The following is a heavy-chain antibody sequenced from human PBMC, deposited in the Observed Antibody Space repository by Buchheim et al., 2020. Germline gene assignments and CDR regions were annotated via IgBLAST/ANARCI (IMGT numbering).Heavy chain of an antibody. J-gene: IGHJ3*02. Sequence: QVQLVESGGGVVQPGRSLRLSCAASGFTFSSYGMHWVRQAPGKGLEWVAVISYDGSNKYYADSVKGRFTISRDNSKNTLYLQMNSLRAEDTAVYYCAKDDQPPFYCSGGSCDDAFDIWGQGT. CDR3: AKDDQPPFYCSGGSCDDAFDI. V-gene: IGHV3-30*18. CDR1: GFTFSSYG. CDR2: ISYDGSNK. D-gene: IGHD2-15*01.